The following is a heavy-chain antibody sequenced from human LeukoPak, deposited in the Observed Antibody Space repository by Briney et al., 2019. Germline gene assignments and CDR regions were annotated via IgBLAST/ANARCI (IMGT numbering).Heavy chain of an antibody. Sequence: KPSETLSLTCAVYGGSFSGYYWSWIRQPPGKGLEWIGEINHSGSTNYNPSLKSRVTISVDTSKNQFSLKLSSVTAADTAVYYCARGHPRGDFWSGTKKQYYFDYWGQGTLVTVSS. CDR3: ARGHPRGDFWSGTKKQYYFDY. CDR1: GGSFSGYY. V-gene: IGHV4-34*01. CDR2: INHSGST. D-gene: IGHD3-3*01. J-gene: IGHJ4*02.